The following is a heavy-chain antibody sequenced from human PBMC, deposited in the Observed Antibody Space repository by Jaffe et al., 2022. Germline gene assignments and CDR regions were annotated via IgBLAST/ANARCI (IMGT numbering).Heavy chain of an antibody. D-gene: IGHD2-8*02. Sequence: EVQLLESGGGLVQPGGSLRLSCAASGFTFSSYAMSWVRQAPGKGLEWVSAISGSGGSTYYADSVKGRFTISRDNSKNTLYLQMNSLRAEDTAVYYCAKAKDIVLVVYATVHPFDPWGQGTLVTVSS. CDR1: GFTFSSYA. V-gene: IGHV3-23*01. CDR3: AKAKDIVLVVYATVHPFDP. CDR2: ISGSGGST. J-gene: IGHJ5*02.